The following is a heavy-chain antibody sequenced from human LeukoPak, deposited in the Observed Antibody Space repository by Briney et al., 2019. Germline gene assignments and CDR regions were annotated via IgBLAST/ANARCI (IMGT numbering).Heavy chain of an antibody. J-gene: IGHJ6*02. CDR3: ARDKLYYGMDV. CDR1: GGSISSGGYY. Sequence: SETLSLTCTVSGGSISSGGYYWSWIRQHPGKGLEWIGYIYYSGSTYYNPSLKSRVTISVDTSKNQFSLKLSSVTAADTAVYYCARDKLYYGMDVWGQGTTVTVSS. CDR2: IYYSGST. V-gene: IGHV4-31*03.